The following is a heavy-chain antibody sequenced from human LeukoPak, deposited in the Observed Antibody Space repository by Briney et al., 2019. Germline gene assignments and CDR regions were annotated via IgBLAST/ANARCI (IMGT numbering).Heavy chain of an antibody. CDR2: ISYDGSNK. CDR1: GFTFSSYA. V-gene: IGHV3-30-3*01. J-gene: IGHJ3*01. D-gene: IGHD3-22*01. Sequence: GGSLRLSCAASGFTFSSYAMHWVRQAPGRGLEWVAVISYDGSNKYYADSVKGRFTISRDNSKNTLYLQMNSLRAEDTAVYYCATVGYYYDTGSLLDAFDFWGQGTVVTVSS. CDR3: ATVGYYYDTGSLLDAFDF.